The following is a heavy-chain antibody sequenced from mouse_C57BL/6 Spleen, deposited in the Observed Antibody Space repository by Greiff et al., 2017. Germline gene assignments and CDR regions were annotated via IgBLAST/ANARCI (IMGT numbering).Heavy chain of an antibody. CDR2: INPNNGGT. Sequence: DVQLQESGPELVKPGASVKIPCKASGYTFTDYNMDWVKQSHGKSLEWIGDINPNNGGTIYNQKFKGKATLTVDKSSSTAYMELRSLTSEDTAGYYCARNYYGSRIFAYWGQGTLVTVSA. J-gene: IGHJ3*01. V-gene: IGHV1-18*01. CDR3: ARNYYGSRIFAY. D-gene: IGHD1-1*01. CDR1: GYTFTDYN.